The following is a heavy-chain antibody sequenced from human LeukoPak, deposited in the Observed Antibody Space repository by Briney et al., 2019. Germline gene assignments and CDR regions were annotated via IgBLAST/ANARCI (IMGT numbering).Heavy chain of an antibody. J-gene: IGHJ6*02. CDR2: IYYSGST. Sequence: SQTLPHTCSVSGGSISSGDYYWSWIRQPPGKGLEWIGYIYYSGSTYYNPSLKSRVTISVDTSKHQFSLKLTSVTAADTAVYYCARDVPSYDYLWGRTKGMDVWGQG. V-gene: IGHV4-30-4*01. CDR3: ARDVPSYDYLWGRTKGMDV. D-gene: IGHD3-16*01. CDR1: GGSISSGDYY.